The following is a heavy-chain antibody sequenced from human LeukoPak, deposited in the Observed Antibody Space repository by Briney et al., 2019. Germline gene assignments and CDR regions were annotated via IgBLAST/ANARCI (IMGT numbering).Heavy chain of an antibody. Sequence: PGRSLRLSCAASGFTFDDYAMHWVRLAPGKGLEWISGINWNGGTIVYADPVKGRFSISRDNAKNTLYLQMDSLRPDDTALYFCAKGKVSIPYGMDVWGQGTTVIVSS. CDR3: AKGKVSIPYGMDV. CDR2: INWNGGTI. J-gene: IGHJ6*02. V-gene: IGHV3-9*01. D-gene: IGHD5/OR15-5a*01. CDR1: GFTFDDYA.